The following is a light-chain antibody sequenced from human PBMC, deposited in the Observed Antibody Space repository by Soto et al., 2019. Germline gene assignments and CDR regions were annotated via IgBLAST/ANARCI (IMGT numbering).Light chain of an antibody. Sequence: EIVVTQSPGTLSLSPGERATLSCRASQTVSSSYLVWYQQKPGQAPRLLIYGASRRATGIPDRFSGSGSGTDFTHTISRLEPEDVAVYYCQHYGSSPPWTFGQGTKVEIK. CDR1: QTVSSSY. V-gene: IGKV3-20*01. CDR3: QHYGSSPPWT. J-gene: IGKJ1*01. CDR2: GAS.